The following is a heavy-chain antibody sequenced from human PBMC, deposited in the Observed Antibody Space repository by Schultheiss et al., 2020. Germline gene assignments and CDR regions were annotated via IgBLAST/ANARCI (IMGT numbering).Heavy chain of an antibody. CDR1: GGSISNKY. D-gene: IGHD6-19*01. J-gene: IGHJ5*02. Sequence: SQTLSLTCTVSGGSISNKYWSWIRQPPGKGLEWIGYIYYSGSTNYNPSLKSRVTISVDTSKNQFSLKLSSVTAADTAVYYCARVQAVAGGGWFDPWGQGTLVTVSS. CDR2: IYYSGST. V-gene: IGHV4-59*08. CDR3: ARVQAVAGGGWFDP.